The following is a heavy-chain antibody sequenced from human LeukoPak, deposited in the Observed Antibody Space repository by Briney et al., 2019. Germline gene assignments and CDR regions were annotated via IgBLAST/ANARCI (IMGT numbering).Heavy chain of an antibody. CDR1: GFTFNSSG. CDR2: ISDDGSNK. CDR3: AKDYDSSGWAAFDI. J-gene: IGHJ3*02. Sequence: PRGCRRHSCVPSGFTFNSSGMHWVRQAPGKGLEWVAVISDDGSNKYCADSVKGRFTISRDNSKNTLYLQMNSLRAEDTAVYYCAKDYDSSGWAAFDIWGQGTMVTVSS. V-gene: IGHV3-30*18. D-gene: IGHD3-22*01.